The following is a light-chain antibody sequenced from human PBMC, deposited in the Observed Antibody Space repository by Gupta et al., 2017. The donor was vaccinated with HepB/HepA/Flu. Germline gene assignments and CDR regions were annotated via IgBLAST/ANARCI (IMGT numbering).Light chain of an antibody. V-gene: IGLV9-49*01. Sequence: QPVLTQPPSASASLGASVTLTCTLSSGYSNYKVDWYQQRPGKGPRFVMRVGTGGIVGSKGDGIPDRFSVLGSGLNRYLTIKNIQEEDESDYHCGADHGSGSNFVSKGKVFGGGTKLTVL. CDR2: VGTGGIVG. CDR1: SGYSNYK. CDR3: GADHGSGSNFVSKGKV. J-gene: IGLJ3*02.